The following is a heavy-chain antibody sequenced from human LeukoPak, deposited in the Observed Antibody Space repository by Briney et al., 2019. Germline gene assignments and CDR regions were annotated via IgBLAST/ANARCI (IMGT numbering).Heavy chain of an antibody. J-gene: IGHJ4*02. V-gene: IGHV1-2*04. CDR3: ARDCSGGSCYGGGFDY. CDR1: GYTFTGYY. CDR2: INPNSGGT. Sequence: ASVKVSFKASGYTFTGYYMHWVRQAPGQGLEWMGWINPNSGGTNYAQKFQGWVTMTRDTSISTAYMELSRLRSDDTAVYYCARDCSGGSCYGGGFDYWGQGTLVTVSS. D-gene: IGHD2-15*01.